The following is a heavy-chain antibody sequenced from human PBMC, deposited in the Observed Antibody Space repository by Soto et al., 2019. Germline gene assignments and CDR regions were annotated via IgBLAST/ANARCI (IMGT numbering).Heavy chain of an antibody. CDR2: MNPNSGHT. CDR1: GYSFTSHD. J-gene: IGHJ5*02. D-gene: IGHD2-2*01. Sequence: QVQLVQSGAEVKKPGASVKVSCKASGYSFTSHDINWMRQATGQGLEWMGWMNPNSGHTNNGQKFHGIVPHTKNTPITNYERKLTNLNSQDPAIFYVGSYMRTPWGQGTLVTLSS. V-gene: IGHV1-8*01. CDR3: GSYMRTP.